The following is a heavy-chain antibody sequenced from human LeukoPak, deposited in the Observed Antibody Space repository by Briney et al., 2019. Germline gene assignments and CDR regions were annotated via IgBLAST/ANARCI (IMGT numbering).Heavy chain of an antibody. J-gene: IGHJ4*02. D-gene: IGHD3-22*01. CDR2: IYHSGST. Sequence: SETLSLTCTVSGYSISSGYYWGRIRQPPGKGLEWIGSIYHSGSTYYNPSLKSRVTISVDTSKNQFSLKLSSVTAADTAVYYCARGSGDSSGYYYYWGQGTLVTVSS. V-gene: IGHV4-38-2*02. CDR1: GYSISSGYY. CDR3: ARGSGDSSGYYYY.